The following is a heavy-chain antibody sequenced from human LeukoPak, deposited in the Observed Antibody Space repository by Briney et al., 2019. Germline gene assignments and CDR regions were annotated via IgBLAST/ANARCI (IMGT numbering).Heavy chain of an antibody. Sequence: PGRSLGLSCTASGFTFGDYAMSWVRQAPGKGLEWVGFIRSKAYGGTTEYAASVKGRFTISRDDSKSIAYLQMNSLKTEDTAVYYCTRLRFLEWLFPDYWGQGTLVTVSS. J-gene: IGHJ4*02. V-gene: IGHV3-49*04. CDR1: GFTFGDYA. CDR2: IRSKAYGGTT. D-gene: IGHD3-3*01. CDR3: TRLRFLEWLFPDY.